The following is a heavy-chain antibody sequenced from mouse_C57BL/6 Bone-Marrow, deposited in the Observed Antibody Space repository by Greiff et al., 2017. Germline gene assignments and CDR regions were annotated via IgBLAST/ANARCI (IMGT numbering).Heavy chain of an antibody. D-gene: IGHD2-4*01. CDR2: ISDGGSYT. V-gene: IGHV5-4*03. Sequence: EVNVVESGGGLVKPGGSLKLSCAASGFTFSSYAMSWVRQTPEKRLEWVATISDGGSYTYYPDNVKGRFTISRDNAKNNLYLQMSHLKTEDKAMEYCASKYDYIQGAMDYWGQGTSVTVSS. CDR3: ASKYDYIQGAMDY. J-gene: IGHJ4*01. CDR1: GFTFSSYA.